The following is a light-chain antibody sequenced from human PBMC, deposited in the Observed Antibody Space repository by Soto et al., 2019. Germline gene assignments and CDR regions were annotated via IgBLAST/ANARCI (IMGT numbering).Light chain of an antibody. V-gene: IGLV2-14*01. CDR1: SSDVGGYNY. Sequence: QLVLTQPASVSGSPGQWITISCTGTSSDVGGYNYVSWYQQRPGKAPKLLIYEVSNRPSGVSNRFFGSKSGDTASLTISGLQAEDEADYYCSLYTSSSTLYVFGTGTKLTVL. CDR3: SLYTSSSTLYV. J-gene: IGLJ1*01. CDR2: EVS.